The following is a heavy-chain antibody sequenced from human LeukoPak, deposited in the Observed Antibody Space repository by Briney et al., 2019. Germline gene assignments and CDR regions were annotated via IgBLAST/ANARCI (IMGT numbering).Heavy chain of an antibody. CDR2: IYHSGST. CDR3: ARGGSSVQDFDY. D-gene: IGHD1-26*01. CDR1: GGSLSSGGYS. V-gene: IGHV4-30-2*01. Sequence: SQTLSLTCAVSGGSLSSGGYSWSWNRQPPGKGLEWIGYIYHSGSTYYNPSLKSRVTISVDRSKNQFSLKLSSVTAADTAVYYCARGGSSVQDFDYWGQGTLVTVSS. J-gene: IGHJ4*02.